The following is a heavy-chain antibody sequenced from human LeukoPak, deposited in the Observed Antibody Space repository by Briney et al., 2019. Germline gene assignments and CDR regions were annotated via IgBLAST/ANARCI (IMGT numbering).Heavy chain of an antibody. CDR2: IYYSGST. CDR3: ARSPKGSSSD. J-gene: IGHJ4*02. V-gene: IGHV4-59*05. CDR1: GGSISSYY. D-gene: IGHD6-6*01. Sequence: SETLSLTCTVSGGSISSYYWSWIRQPPGKGLEWIGSIYYSGSTYYNPSLKSRVTISVDTSKNQFSLKLSSVTAADTAVYHCARSPKGSSSDWGQGTLVTVSS.